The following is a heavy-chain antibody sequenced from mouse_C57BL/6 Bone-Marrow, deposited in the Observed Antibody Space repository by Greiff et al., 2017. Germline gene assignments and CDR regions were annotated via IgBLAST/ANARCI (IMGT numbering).Heavy chain of an antibody. J-gene: IGHJ2*01. CDR2: IDPSDSYT. Sequence: VQLQQPGAELVMPGASVKLSCKASGYTFTSYWMHWVKQRPGQGLEWIGEIDPSDSYTNYNQKFKGKSTLTVDKSSSTAYMQLSGLTSEDSAVYYSARGGGLRVDYWGQGTTLTDSA. V-gene: IGHV1-69*01. D-gene: IGHD2-4*01. CDR3: ARGGGLRVDY. CDR1: GYTFTSYW.